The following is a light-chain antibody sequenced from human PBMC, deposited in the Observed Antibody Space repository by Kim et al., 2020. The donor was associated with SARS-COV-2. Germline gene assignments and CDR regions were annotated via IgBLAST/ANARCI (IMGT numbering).Light chain of an antibody. V-gene: IGLV3-1*01. CDR2: QAS. J-gene: IGLJ2*01. CDR1: KLGDKN. CDR3: QAWDSSTVV. Sequence: GCPGREASIPCSGDKLGDKNACWWQQKPGRSPVLVIYQASKRPSGIPERFSGSNSGNTATLTISGTQAMDEADYYCQAWDSSTVVFGGGTQLTVL.